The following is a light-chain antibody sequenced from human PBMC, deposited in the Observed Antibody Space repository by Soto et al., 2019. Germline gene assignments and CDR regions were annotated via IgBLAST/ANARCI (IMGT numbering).Light chain of an antibody. CDR2: YVS. CDR1: SSDFGGDDF. V-gene: IGLV2-11*01. CDR3: CSYAGSHTLYV. J-gene: IGLJ1*01. Sequence: QSALTQPRSVSGSPGQSVTISCTGTSSDFGGDDFVSWYQHHPAKAPKLMIYYVSKRPSGVPDRFSGSKSGNTASLTISGLQADDEADYYCCSYAGSHTLYVFGTGTKLTVL.